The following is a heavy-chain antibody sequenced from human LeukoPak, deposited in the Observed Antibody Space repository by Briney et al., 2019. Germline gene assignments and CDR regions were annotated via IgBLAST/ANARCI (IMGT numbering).Heavy chain of an antibody. CDR2: ISSSSSYI. CDR1: GFTFSSYS. V-gene: IGHV3-21*01. CDR3: ARDPRGYYGSGSYNY. J-gene: IGHJ4*02. D-gene: IGHD3-10*01. Sequence: GGSLSLSCAASGFTFSSYSMNWVRQAPGKGLEWVSSISSSSSYIYYADSVKGRFTISRDNAKNSLYLQMNSLRAEDTAVYYCARDPRGYYGSGSYNYWGQGTLVTVSS.